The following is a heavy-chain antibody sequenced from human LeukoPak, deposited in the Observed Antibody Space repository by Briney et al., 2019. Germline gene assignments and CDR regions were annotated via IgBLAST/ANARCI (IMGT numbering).Heavy chain of an antibody. J-gene: IGHJ6*02. V-gene: IGHV1-2*02. CDR2: INPNSGGT. CDR1: GYTFTGYY. CDR3: AREDSAGIAAAGTCYYGMDV. D-gene: IGHD6-13*01. Sequence: ASVKVSCKASGYTFTGYYMHWVRQAPGQGREWMGWINPNSGGTNYAQKFQGRVTMTRDTSISTAYMELSRLRSDDTAVYYCAREDSAGIAAAGTCYYGMDVWGQGTTVTVSS.